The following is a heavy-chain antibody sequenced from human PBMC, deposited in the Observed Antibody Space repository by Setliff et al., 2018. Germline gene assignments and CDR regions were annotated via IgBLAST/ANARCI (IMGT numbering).Heavy chain of an antibody. J-gene: IGHJ4*02. CDR1: GGTFSSYA. CDR2: IIPMFGTA. CDR3: AARCSSTSCRYYYGSGSSVPFDY. Sequence: SVKVSCKASGGTFSSYAISWVRQAPGQGLEWMGGIIPMFGTANYAQKFQGRVTITADESTSTAYMELSSLRSEDTAVYYCAARCSSTSCRYYYGSGSSVPFDYWGQGTRVTVSS. D-gene: IGHD3-10*01. V-gene: IGHV1-69*13.